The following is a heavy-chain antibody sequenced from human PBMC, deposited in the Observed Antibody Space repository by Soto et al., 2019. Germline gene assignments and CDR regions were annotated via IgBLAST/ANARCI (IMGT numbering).Heavy chain of an antibody. CDR3: ARDSYGDYYFDY. CDR2: IYYSGST. Sequence: NPSETLSLTCTVSGGSISSYYWSWIRQPPGKGLEWIGYIYYSGSTNYNPSLKSRVTISVDTSKNQFSLKLSSVTAADTAVYYCARDSYGDYYFDYWGQGTLVTVSS. CDR1: GGSISSYY. J-gene: IGHJ4*02. D-gene: IGHD4-17*01. V-gene: IGHV4-59*01.